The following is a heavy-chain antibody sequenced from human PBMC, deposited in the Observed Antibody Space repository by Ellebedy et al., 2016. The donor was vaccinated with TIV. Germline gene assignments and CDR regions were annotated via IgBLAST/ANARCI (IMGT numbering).Heavy chain of an antibody. CDR3: ARDRDGRFYYYYYGMDV. V-gene: IGHV4-39*07. CDR2: IYYSGST. Sequence: SETLSLXXTVSGGSISSSSYYWGWIRQPPGKGLEWIGSIYYSGSTYYNPSLKSRVTISVDTSKNQFSLKLSSVTAADTAVYYCARDRDGRFYYYYYGMDVWGQGTTVTVSS. J-gene: IGHJ6*02. D-gene: IGHD2-15*01. CDR1: GGSISSSSYY.